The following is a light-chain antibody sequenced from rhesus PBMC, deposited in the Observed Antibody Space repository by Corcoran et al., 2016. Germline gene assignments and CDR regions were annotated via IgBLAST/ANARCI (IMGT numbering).Light chain of an antibody. CDR1: QSVGSN. V-gene: IGKV3-42*02. CDR3: QQYNNWNS. CDR2: DAS. Sequence: ETVVTQSPATLSLSPGERATLSCRASQSVGSNLAWYQQKPWQAPKLLSYDASRRATGIPDRFSGSGSGTEFTLTISSLEPEDVGVYYCQQYNNWNSFGQGTKVEIK. J-gene: IGKJ2*01.